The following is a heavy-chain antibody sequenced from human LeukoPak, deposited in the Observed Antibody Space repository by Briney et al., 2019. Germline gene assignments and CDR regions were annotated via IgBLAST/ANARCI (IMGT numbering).Heavy chain of an antibody. J-gene: IGHJ6*03. V-gene: IGHV3-53*01. D-gene: IGHD1-1*01. Sequence: PGGSLRLSCAASGFTVSSNYMSWVRQAPGKGLEWVSVIYSGGSTYYADSVKGRFTISRDNAKSTVHLQMNSLRAEDTAVYYCARDRAGTTLIRHHDYYYMDVWGKGTTVTVSS. CDR1: GFTVSSNY. CDR3: ARDRAGTTLIRHHDYYYMDV. CDR2: IYSGGST.